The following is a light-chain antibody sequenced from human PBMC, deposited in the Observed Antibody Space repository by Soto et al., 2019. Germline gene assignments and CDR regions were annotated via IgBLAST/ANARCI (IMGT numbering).Light chain of an antibody. Sequence: EIVLTQSPGTLSLSPGERATLSCRASQSVTSTYLAWYQQKAGQAPRLLIYGASSRATGVPDRFSGSGSGTDFTLTISRLEPEDFAVYYCQVYGMSPKTFGQGTKVDIK. J-gene: IGKJ1*01. CDR2: GAS. CDR3: QVYGMSPKT. V-gene: IGKV3-20*01. CDR1: QSVTSTY.